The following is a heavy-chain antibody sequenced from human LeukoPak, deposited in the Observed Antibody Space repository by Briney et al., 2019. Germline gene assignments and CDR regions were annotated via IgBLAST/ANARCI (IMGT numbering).Heavy chain of an antibody. J-gene: IGHJ5*02. CDR3: ARHEVTIYNWSDP. CDR1: GGSISSSSYY. CDR2: IYYSGST. V-gene: IGHV4-39*01. D-gene: IGHD3-3*01. Sequence: SETLSLTCTVSGGSISSSSYYWGWIRQPPGKGLEWIGSIYYSGSTYYNPSLKSRVTISVDTSKNQFSLKLSSVTAADTAVYYCARHEVTIYNWSDPWGQGTLVTVSS.